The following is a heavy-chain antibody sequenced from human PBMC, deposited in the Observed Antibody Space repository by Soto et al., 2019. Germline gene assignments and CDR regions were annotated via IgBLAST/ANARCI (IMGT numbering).Heavy chain of an antibody. CDR2: IHYSGSS. Sequence: QVQLQESGPGLVKPSQTLSLTCTVSGGSINSGGYYWNWIRQHPEKGLEWIGYIHYSGSSYYNPSFKSRITLSIVTSQHQFSLQLSSVTAADTAVYYCARGGYGIFVLDYWGQGTLATVSS. V-gene: IGHV4-31*03. CDR1: GGSINSGGYY. CDR3: ARGGYGIFVLDY. D-gene: IGHD4-17*01. J-gene: IGHJ4*02.